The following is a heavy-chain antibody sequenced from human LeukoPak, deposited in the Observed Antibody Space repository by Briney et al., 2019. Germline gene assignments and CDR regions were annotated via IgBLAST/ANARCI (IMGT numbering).Heavy chain of an antibody. CDR2: IKRDGSEK. D-gene: IGHD6-19*01. V-gene: IGHV3-7*01. Sequence: PGGSLRLSCEASGFTFSSYWMSWVRQAPGKGLEWVANIKRDGSEKYYVDSVKGRFTISRDNAKNSPYLQINSVRAEDTAVYFCARAGYSSGWSNYFYYMDAWGTGTTVTVSS. CDR3: ARAGYSSGWSNYFYYMDA. J-gene: IGHJ6*03. CDR1: GFTFSSYW.